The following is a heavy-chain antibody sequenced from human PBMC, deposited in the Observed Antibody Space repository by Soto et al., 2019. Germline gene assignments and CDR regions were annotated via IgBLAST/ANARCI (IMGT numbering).Heavy chain of an antibody. CDR1: GGTFSSYA. CDR2: IIPIFGTA. V-gene: IGHV1-69*13. D-gene: IGHD2-2*01. J-gene: IGHJ6*02. Sequence: SVKVSCKASGGTFSSYAISWVRQAPGQGLEWMGGIIPIFGTANYAQKFQGRVTITADESTSTAYMELSSLRSEDTAVYYCARSSLCSSTSCYHSAGYYHYRMDVWGQGTTVTVSS. CDR3: ARSSLCSSTSCYHSAGYYHYRMDV.